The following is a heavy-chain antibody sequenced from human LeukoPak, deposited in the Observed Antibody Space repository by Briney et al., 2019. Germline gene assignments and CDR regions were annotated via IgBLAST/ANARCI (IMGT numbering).Heavy chain of an antibody. CDR3: ARVVLGIQSWFDP. Sequence: GGSLRLSCAASGFIFDDYAMSWVRHAPGKGLEWVANIMKDGSEKYYVDSVKGRFTISRDNANKLLYLQMNSLRAEDTAVYYCARVVLGIQSWFDPWGQGTLVTVSS. CDR1: GFIFDDYA. CDR2: IMKDGSEK. J-gene: IGHJ5*02. D-gene: IGHD3-16*01. V-gene: IGHV3-7*01.